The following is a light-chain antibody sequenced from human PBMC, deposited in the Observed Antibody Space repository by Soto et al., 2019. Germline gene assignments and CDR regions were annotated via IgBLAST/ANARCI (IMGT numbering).Light chain of an antibody. CDR1: SSDVGGYNY. Sequence: QSVLNQPASVSGSPGQSITISCTGTSSDVGGYNYVSWYQQHPGKAPKLMIYDVSNRPSGVSNRLSGSKSGNTASLTISGLQAEDEADYYCSSYTSSSLHVFGTGTKVTVL. CDR2: DVS. J-gene: IGLJ1*01. CDR3: SSYTSSSLHV. V-gene: IGLV2-14*03.